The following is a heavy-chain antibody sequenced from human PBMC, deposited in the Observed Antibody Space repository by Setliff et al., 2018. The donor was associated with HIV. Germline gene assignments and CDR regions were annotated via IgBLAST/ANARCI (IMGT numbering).Heavy chain of an antibody. CDR2: ISPNNGDT. CDR1: GYTFIDYF. D-gene: IGHD1-1*01. J-gene: IGHJ4*02. CDR3: ATQLSNSFDS. Sequence: ASVKVSCKASGYTFIDYFMHWVRQAPGQGLEWLGWISPNNGDTTIPQRFQGRVTMTRDTSINTAYLELSGLRSDDTAVYFCATQLSNSFDSWGQGTLVTVSS. V-gene: IGHV1-2*02.